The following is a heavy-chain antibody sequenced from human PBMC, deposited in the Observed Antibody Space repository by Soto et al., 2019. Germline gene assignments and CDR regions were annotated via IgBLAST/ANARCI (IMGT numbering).Heavy chain of an antibody. V-gene: IGHV1-2*02. CDR1: GYTFTGYY. CDR2: INPNSGGT. D-gene: IGHD1-26*01. CDR3: ARGKEWGSDGSYSSYFDY. J-gene: IGHJ4*02. Sequence: QVQLVQSGAEVKKPGASVKVSCKASGYTFTGYYMHWVRQAPGQGLEWMGWINPNSGGTNYAQKFQGRVTITADESTSTGHMELRSLTSEDTAVYYCARGKEWGSDGSYSSYFDYWGQGTLVTVSS.